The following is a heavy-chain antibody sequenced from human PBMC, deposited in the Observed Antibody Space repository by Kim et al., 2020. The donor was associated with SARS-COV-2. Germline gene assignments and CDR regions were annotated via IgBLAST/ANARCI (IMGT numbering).Heavy chain of an antibody. Sequence: GRFTISRDNSKNTLYLQMNSLRAEDTAVYYCARGYCSSTSCYAYYYYYMDVWGKGTTVTVSS. J-gene: IGHJ6*03. V-gene: IGHV3-30*01. CDR3: ARGYCSSTSCYAYYYYYMDV. D-gene: IGHD2-2*01.